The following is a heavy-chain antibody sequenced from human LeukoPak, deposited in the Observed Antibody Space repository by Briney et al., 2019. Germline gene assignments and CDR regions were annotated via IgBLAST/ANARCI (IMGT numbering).Heavy chain of an antibody. J-gene: IGHJ4*02. V-gene: IGHV1-2*06. D-gene: IGHD6-19*01. CDR1: GYTFTRYY. CDR2: INPNSGGT. CDR3: ARVKQWLGGVDY. Sequence: ASVKVSCKASGYTFTRYYMHWVRQAPGQGLEWMGRINPNSGGTNYAQKFQGRVTMTRDTSISTAYMELSRLRSDDTAVYYCARVKQWLGGVDYWGQGTLVTVSS.